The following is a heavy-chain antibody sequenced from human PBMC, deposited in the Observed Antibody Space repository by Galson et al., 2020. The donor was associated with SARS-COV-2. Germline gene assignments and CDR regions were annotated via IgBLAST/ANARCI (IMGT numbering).Heavy chain of an antibody. CDR2: IYTSGST. V-gene: IGHV4-61*09. Sequence: SETLSLTCTVSGGSISSGSYYWSWIRQPAGKGLEWIGHIYTSGSTNYNPSLKSRVTISVDTSKNQLSLKLSSVTAADTAVYYCARDGWAGLGYWGPGTLVTVSS. D-gene: IGHD6-19*01. CDR1: GGSISSGSYY. CDR3: ARDGWAGLGY. J-gene: IGHJ4*02.